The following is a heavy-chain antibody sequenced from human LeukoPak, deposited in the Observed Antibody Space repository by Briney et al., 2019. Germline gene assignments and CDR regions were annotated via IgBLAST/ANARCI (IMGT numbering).Heavy chain of an antibody. CDR3: ASPSIVGATTPYYYMGV. D-gene: IGHD1-26*01. V-gene: IGHV1-69*04. CDR2: IIPILGIA. CDR1: GGTFSSYA. J-gene: IGHJ6*03. Sequence: SVKVSCKASGGTFSSYAISWVRQAPGQGLEWMGRIIPILGIANYAQKFQGRVTITADKSTSTAYMELSSLRSEDTAVYYCASPSIVGATTPYYYMGVWGKGTTVTVSS.